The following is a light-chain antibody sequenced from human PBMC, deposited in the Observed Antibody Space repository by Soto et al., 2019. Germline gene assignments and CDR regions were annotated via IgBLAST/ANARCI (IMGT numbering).Light chain of an antibody. J-gene: IGKJ5*01. CDR2: GAS. CDR1: QSVTSNY. CDR3: QHYGRSPIT. V-gene: IGKV3-20*01. Sequence: EIVMPQSPGTLSLSPEERATLSCRASQSVTSNYLAWYQQKPGQAPRLLIYGASNRATGIPDRFSGSGSATDFTLTISRLEPEDFALYYCQHYGRSPITFGHGTRLE.